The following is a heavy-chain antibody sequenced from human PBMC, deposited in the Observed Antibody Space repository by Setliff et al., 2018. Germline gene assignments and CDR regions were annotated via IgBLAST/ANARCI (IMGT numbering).Heavy chain of an antibody. V-gene: IGHV3-15*01. CDR1: GFTFSNAW. CDR2: IRSKTDGGTT. J-gene: IGHJ5*02. CDR3: TLANCDASCAGLNWFDP. Sequence: PGGSLRLSCTASGFTFSNAWMTWVRQAPGKGLEWVGRIRSKTDGGTTDYAAPVKGRFTISRDDSKNTMYLQMNSLKTEDTAVYYCTLANCDASCAGLNWFDPWGQGTLVTVSS. D-gene: IGHD2-15*01.